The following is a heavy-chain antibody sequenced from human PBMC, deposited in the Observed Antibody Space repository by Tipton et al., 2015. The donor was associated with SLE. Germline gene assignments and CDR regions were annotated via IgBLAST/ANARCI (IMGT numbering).Heavy chain of an antibody. Sequence: TLSLTCSVPTASLKTYYWTWIRQPPGKGLELIGYVHYSGRTNYNPSLRSRVTLSLDTSSDKISLEMTSPTAEDTAVYYCARARSENLNSLVRGRLVQRRDFYVDVWGKGTTVIVSS. V-gene: IGHV4-59*01. D-gene: IGHD3-10*02. CDR2: VHYSGRT. J-gene: IGHJ6*03. CDR1: TASLKTYY. CDR3: ARARSENLNSLVRGRLVQRRDFYVDV.